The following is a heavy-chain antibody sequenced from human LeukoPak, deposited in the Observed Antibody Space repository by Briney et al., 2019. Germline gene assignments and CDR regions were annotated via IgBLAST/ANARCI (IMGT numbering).Heavy chain of an antibody. V-gene: IGHV1-69*02. Sequence: SVKVSCKASGYVFTDYYIHWVRQAPGQGLEWMGRIIPILGIANYAQKFQGRVTITADKSTSTAYMELSSLRSEDTAVYYCTVAVAGFDYWGQGTLVTVSS. D-gene: IGHD6-19*01. J-gene: IGHJ4*02. CDR2: IIPILGIA. CDR3: TVAVAGFDY. CDR1: GYVFTDYY.